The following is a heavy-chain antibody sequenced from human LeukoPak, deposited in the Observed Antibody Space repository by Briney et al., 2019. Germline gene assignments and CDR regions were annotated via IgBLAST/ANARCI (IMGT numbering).Heavy chain of an antibody. CDR1: GFSLSTSGGG. J-gene: IGHJ5*02. CDR2: IYWNDDK. V-gene: IGHV2-5*01. D-gene: IGHD2-2*01. CDR3: AHGQRPDCSSPNCVNWFDP. Sequence: SGPTLVKPTQTLTLTCSFSGFSLSTSGGGVGWIRQTPGKALEWLALIYWNDDKRYSPSLKTRLTITKDTSKNQVVLTMTNMDPVDTATYYCAHGQRPDCSSPNCVNWFDPWGHGPLVTVSS.